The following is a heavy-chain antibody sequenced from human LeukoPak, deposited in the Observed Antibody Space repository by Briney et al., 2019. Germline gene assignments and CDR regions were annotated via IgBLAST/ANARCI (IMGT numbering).Heavy chain of an antibody. V-gene: IGHV4-59*01. J-gene: IGHJ5*02. D-gene: IGHD2/OR15-2a*01. CDR2: IYSSGST. CDR1: GVSISSYY. CDR3: STGVPGPSMPT. Sequence: SETLSLTCTVSGVSISSYYWSWVRQPPGKGLEWVGYIYSSGSTKYNPSLKRRVTISVDTSKNQFSLKLSSLTAADTAVYYCSTGVPGPSMPTWGQGTLVTVSS.